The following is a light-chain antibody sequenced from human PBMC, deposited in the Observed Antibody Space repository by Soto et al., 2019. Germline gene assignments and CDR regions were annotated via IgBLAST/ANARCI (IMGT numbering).Light chain of an antibody. CDR1: ALPREH. V-gene: IGLV3-25*03. CDR3: QSADTRTTSRVV. CDR2: EDS. Sequence: SYELTQPPSVSVSPGQTARITCSGDALPREHAYWYQQKPGQAPVLLIYEDSERPSGIPERFSGSSSGTTVTLTISGVQAEDEADYHCQSADTRTTSRVVFGGGTKLTVL. J-gene: IGLJ2*01.